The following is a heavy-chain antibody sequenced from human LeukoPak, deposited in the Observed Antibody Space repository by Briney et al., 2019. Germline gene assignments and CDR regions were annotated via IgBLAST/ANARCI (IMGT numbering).Heavy chain of an antibody. CDR3: ATDGGITMVRGVISLAFDI. V-gene: IGHV1-24*01. J-gene: IGHJ3*02. Sequence: ASVKVSCKVSGYTLTELSMHWVRQAPGKGLEWMGGFDPEDGETIYAQKFQGRVTMTEDTSTDTAYMELSSLRSEDTAVYYCATDGGITMVRGVISLAFDIWGQGTMVTVSS. D-gene: IGHD3-10*01. CDR1: GYTLTELS. CDR2: FDPEDGET.